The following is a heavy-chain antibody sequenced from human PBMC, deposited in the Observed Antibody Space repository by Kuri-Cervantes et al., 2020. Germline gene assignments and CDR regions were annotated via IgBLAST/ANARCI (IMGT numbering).Heavy chain of an antibody. Sequence: ASVKVSCKASGYTFTGYYMHWVRQAPGQGLEWMGWINPNSGGTNYAQKFQGRVTMTRNTSISTAYMELSSLRSEDTAVYYCARTAITMIVLSVYDAFDIWGQGTMVTVSS. CDR1: GYTFTGYY. J-gene: IGHJ3*02. V-gene: IGHV1-2*02. D-gene: IGHD3-22*01. CDR2: INPNSGGT. CDR3: ARTAITMIVLSVYDAFDI.